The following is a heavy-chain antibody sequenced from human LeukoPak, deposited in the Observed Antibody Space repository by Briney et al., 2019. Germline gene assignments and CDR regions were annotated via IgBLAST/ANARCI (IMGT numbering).Heavy chain of an antibody. CDR3: ARDLYYYGSGTYYNWFDP. D-gene: IGHD3-10*01. CDR2: IIPVFDTT. V-gene: IGHV1-69*13. Sequence: GASVKASCKASGGTFSSYAISWVRQAPGQGLEWMGGIIPVFDTTNYAQKFQGRVTITADESTSTAYMELSSLRSEDAAVYYCARDLYYYGSGTYYNWFDPWGQGTLVTVSS. J-gene: IGHJ5*02. CDR1: GGTFSSYA.